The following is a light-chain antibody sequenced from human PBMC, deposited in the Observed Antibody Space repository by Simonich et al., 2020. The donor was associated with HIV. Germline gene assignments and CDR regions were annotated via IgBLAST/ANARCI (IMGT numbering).Light chain of an antibody. CDR2: AAS. V-gene: IGKV1-5*01. Sequence: DIQMTQSPSTLSASVGDRVTITCRASQSIISWLAWYQQKPGKAPKLLIYAASSLQSGVPTKFSGSGSGTDFTLTINRLEPEDFAVYYCQQEGSSPPYTFGQGTKLEIK. CDR1: QSIISW. J-gene: IGKJ2*01. CDR3: QQEGSSPPYT.